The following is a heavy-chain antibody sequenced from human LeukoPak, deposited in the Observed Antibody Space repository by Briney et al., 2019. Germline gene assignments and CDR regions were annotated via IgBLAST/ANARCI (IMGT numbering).Heavy chain of an antibody. CDR1: GGSISSYY. Sequence: SETLSLTCTVSGGSISSYYWSWIRQPPGKGLEWIGYIYYSGSTNYNPSLKSRVTISVDTSKNQFSLKLSSVTAADTAVYYCARDYYDSCAYYVNDYWGQGTLVTVSS. CDR3: ARDYYDSCAYYVNDY. D-gene: IGHD3-22*01. V-gene: IGHV4-59*01. J-gene: IGHJ4*02. CDR2: IYYSGST.